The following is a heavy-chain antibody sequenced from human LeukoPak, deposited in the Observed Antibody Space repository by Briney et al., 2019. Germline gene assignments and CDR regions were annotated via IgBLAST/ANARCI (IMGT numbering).Heavy chain of an antibody. Sequence: SETLSLTCTVSGGSISSYYWSWIRQPPGKGLEWIGYIYHSGSTNYNPSLKSRVTMPVDTSKNQFSLKLSSVTAADTAVYYCARDCGGDCYHHSAFDIWGQGTMVTVSS. V-gene: IGHV4-59*01. D-gene: IGHD2-21*02. CDR2: IYHSGST. CDR3: ARDCGGDCYHHSAFDI. CDR1: GGSISSYY. J-gene: IGHJ3*02.